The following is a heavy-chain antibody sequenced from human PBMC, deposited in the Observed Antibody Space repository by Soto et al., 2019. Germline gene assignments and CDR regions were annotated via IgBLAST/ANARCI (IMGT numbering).Heavy chain of an antibody. CDR2: IIPILGIA. Sequence: ASVKVSCKASGGTFSSYTISWVRQAPGQGLEWMGRIIPILGIANYAQKFQGRVTITADKSTSTAYMELSSLRSEVTAVYYCARVFKGVYSSRNWFDPWGQGTLVTVSS. CDR3: ARVFKGVYSSRNWFDP. CDR1: GGTFSSYT. V-gene: IGHV1-69*02. J-gene: IGHJ5*02. D-gene: IGHD6-13*01.